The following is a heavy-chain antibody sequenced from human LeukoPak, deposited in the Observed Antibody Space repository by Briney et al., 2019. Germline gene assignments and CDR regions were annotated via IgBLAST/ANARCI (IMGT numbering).Heavy chain of an antibody. CDR2: ISSSSSYI. D-gene: IGHD5-18*01. CDR1: GFTFDDSV. CDR3: ARDRGYSYGYNNWYFDL. J-gene: IGHJ2*01. Sequence: GGSLRLSCAASGFTFDDSVMSWVRQAPGKGLEWVSSISSSSSYIYYVDSVKGRFTISRDNAKNSLYLQMNSLRAEDTAVYYCARDRGYSYGYNNWYFDLWGRGTLVTVSS. V-gene: IGHV3-21*01.